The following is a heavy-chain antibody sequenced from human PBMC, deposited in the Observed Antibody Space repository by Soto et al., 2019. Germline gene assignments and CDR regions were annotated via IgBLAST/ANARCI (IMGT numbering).Heavy chain of an antibody. CDR2: INHSGST. CDR1: GGSFSGYY. V-gene: IGHV4-34*01. J-gene: IGHJ4*02. Sequence: PSETLSLTCAVYGGSFSGYYWSWIRQPPGKGLEWIGEINHSGSTNYNPSLKSRVTISVDTSKNQFSLKLSSATAADTAVYYCARGVPWVLWGQGTLVTVPS. CDR3: ARGVPWVL. D-gene: IGHD3-16*01.